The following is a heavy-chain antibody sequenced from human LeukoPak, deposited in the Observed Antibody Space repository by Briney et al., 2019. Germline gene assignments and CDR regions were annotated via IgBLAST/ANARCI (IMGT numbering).Heavy chain of an antibody. CDR3: ASRMTF. J-gene: IGHJ4*02. CDR1: GVTVSSDY. V-gene: IGHV3-53*04. D-gene: IGHD2/OR15-2a*01. CDR2: IYRDGNT. Sequence: RGSLRLSSAASGVTVSSDYMSWVRQAPGKGLEWVSVIYRDGNTYYADSVKGRFTISTHNSKNTLFLQMDSLRTEDTAIYYCASRMTFGGQGTLVTVSS.